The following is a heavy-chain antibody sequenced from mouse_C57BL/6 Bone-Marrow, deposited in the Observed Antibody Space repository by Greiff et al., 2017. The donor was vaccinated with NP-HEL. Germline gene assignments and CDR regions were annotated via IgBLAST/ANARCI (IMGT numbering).Heavy chain of an antibody. CDR1: GYSFTDYN. Sequence: VQLKESGPELVKPGASVKISCKASGYSFTDYNMNWVKQSNGKSLEWIGVINPNYGTTSYNQKFKGKATLTVDQSSSTAYMQLNSLTSEDSAVYYCARGHYYGSSYWYFDVWGTGTTVTVSS. CDR2: INPNYGTT. CDR3: ARGHYYGSSYWYFDV. V-gene: IGHV1-39*01. J-gene: IGHJ1*03. D-gene: IGHD1-1*01.